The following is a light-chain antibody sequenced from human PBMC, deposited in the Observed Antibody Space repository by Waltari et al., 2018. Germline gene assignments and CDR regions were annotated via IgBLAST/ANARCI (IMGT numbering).Light chain of an antibody. V-gene: IGLV2-14*03. Sequence: QSALTQPASVSGSPGQSITISCTGSRSDVGGYKYVSCYQQHPGKAPKLIIFDVSGRPFGVSTRFSGSKSGNTASLTISGLQPDDEADYHCISYTSSRHYVFGSGTKVIVL. CDR2: DVS. CDR1: RSDVGGYKY. J-gene: IGLJ1*01. CDR3: ISYTSSRHYV.